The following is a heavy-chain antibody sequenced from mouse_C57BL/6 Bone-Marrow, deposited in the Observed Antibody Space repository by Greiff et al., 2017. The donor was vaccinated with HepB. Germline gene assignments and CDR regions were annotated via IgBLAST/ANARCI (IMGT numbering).Heavy chain of an antibody. V-gene: IGHV1-54*01. CDR2: INPGSGGT. J-gene: IGHJ2*01. Sequence: QVQLQQSGAELVRPGTSVKVSCKASGYAFTNYLIEWVKQRPGQGLEWIGVINPGSGGTNYNEKFKGKATLTADKSSSTAYMQLSSLTSEDSAVYYCARGGCYFDYWGQGTTLTVSS. CDR3: ARGGCYFDY. D-gene: IGHD1-1*02. CDR1: GYAFTNYL.